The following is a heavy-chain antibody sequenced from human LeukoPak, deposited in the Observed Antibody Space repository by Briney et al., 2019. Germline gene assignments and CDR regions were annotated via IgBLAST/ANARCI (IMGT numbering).Heavy chain of an antibody. CDR2: ISSSSYI. CDR1: GFTFSSYS. CDR3: GRDRVGGYSGYDYGGEGYFDY. V-gene: IGHV3-21*01. Sequence: GGSLRLSCAASGFTFSSYSMNWVRQAPGKGLEWVSSISSSSYIYYADSVKGRFTISRDNAKNSLYLQMNSLRAEDTCVYYCGRDRVGGYSGYDYGGEGYFDYWGQGTLVTVSS. J-gene: IGHJ4*02. D-gene: IGHD5-12*01.